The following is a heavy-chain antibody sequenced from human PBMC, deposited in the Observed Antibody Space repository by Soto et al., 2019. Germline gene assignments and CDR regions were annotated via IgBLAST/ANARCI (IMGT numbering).Heavy chain of an antibody. D-gene: IGHD3-16*01. CDR3: ARDAGITVPETLVY. CDR1: GYTFTTYG. CDR2: ISVYNGNT. Sequence: QVQLVQSGAEVKKPGASVKVSCKASGYTFTTYGVSWVRQAPGQGLEWMGWISVYNGNTNYAQKFLGRVTMTTDTSTSTAYMELRSLRSDDTAIYYCARDAGITVPETLVYWGQGTVVTVSS. V-gene: IGHV1-18*01. J-gene: IGHJ4*02.